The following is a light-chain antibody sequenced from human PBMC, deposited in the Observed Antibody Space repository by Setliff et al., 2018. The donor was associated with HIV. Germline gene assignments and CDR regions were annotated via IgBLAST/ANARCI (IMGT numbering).Light chain of an antibody. CDR3: CSNTGSNTYV. V-gene: IGLV2-23*01. CDR1: SGDVGRYNL. Sequence: QAVLTQPASVSGSPGQSITISCPGTSGDVGRYNLVSWYQQQPGKPPKLMIYQASKRPSGVSNRFSGSKSGNTASLTISGLQAEDEADYYCCSNTGSNTYVFGTGTKVTVL. J-gene: IGLJ1*01. CDR2: QAS.